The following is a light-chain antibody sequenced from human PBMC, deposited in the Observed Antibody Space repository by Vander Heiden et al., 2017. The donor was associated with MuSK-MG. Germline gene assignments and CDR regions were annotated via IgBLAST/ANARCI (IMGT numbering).Light chain of an antibody. CDR1: SSNIGSNY. CDR2: RRD. J-gene: IGLJ2*01. CDR3: GAGEDSRSVVV. V-gene: IGLV1-47*01. Sequence: QSVLTQPPSASGTPGQRVTISCSGSSSNIGSNYVYWYQQLPGTAPKPLIFRRDKGPSGVPDRSSGSKSGTPAPLAISGFRSEDEADYYGGAGEDSRSVVVFGGGTKLTVL.